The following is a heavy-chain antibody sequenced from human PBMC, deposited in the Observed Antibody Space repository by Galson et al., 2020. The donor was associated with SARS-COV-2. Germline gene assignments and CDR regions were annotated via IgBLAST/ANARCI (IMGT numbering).Heavy chain of an antibody. CDR2: ISHSGGT. D-gene: IGHD4-17*01. CDR3: ARLHYGEYAPEAFDI. CDR1: GTSISGGSYS. Sequence: SETLSLTCAVSGTSISGGSYSWNWIRQPPGKGLEWIGYISHSGGTYYNPSLKSRVTISGDRSKNQFSLRLSPVTAPDAAVYFCARLHYGEYAPEAFDIWGPGTRVTV. V-gene: IGHV4-30-2*01. J-gene: IGHJ3*02.